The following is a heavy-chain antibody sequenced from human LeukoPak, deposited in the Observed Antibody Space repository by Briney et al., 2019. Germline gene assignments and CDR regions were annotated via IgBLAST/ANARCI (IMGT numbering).Heavy chain of an antibody. J-gene: IGHJ6*02. V-gene: IGHV4-59*08. CDR1: GGSISSYY. D-gene: IGHD2/OR15-2a*01. CDR2: IYYSGST. Sequence: SETLSLTCTDSGGSISSYYWSWIRQPPGKGLEWIGYIYYSGSTNYNPSLKSRVTISVDTSKNQFSLKLSSVTAADTAVYYCAILGPLSDYYYGMDVWGQGTTVTVSS. CDR3: AILGPLSDYYYGMDV.